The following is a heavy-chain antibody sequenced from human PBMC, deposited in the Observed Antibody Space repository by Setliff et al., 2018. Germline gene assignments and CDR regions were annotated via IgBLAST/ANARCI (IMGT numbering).Heavy chain of an antibody. CDR1: GFTFDDYG. V-gene: IGHV3-20*01. D-gene: IGHD5-18*01. CDR2: INWNGGST. J-gene: IGHJ3*02. Sequence: GGSLRLSCAASGFTFDDYGMSWVRQAPGKGLEWVSGINWNGGSTGYADSVKGRFTISRDNAKNSLYLQMNSLRAEDTALYHCARDQVDTAMVGPIDAFDIWGQGTMVTVSS. CDR3: ARDQVDTAMVGPIDAFDI.